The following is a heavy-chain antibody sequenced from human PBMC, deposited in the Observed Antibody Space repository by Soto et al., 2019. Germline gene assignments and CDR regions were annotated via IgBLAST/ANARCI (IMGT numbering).Heavy chain of an antibody. J-gene: IGHJ4*02. V-gene: IGHV3-33*01. D-gene: IGHD2-8*02. CDR1: GFTFSLYA. CDR2: LWGDGSDK. CDR3: ARSGDCTGNSCHLRGTLDS. Sequence: GGSLRLSCAASGFTFSLYAIHWVRQAPGKGLEWVAALWGDGSDKKYADSVKGRFTVSRDNSKNTLYLHMNSLRDEDTAVSFSARSGDCTGNSCHLRGTLDSGGPGALVTVSS.